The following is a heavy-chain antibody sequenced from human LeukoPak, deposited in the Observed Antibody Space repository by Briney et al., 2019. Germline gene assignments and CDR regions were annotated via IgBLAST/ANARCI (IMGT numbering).Heavy chain of an antibody. CDR1: GGSIIISGHY. CDR3: ARRKATEEGGAFDI. V-gene: IGHV4-39*01. Sequence: SETLSLTCTVSGGSIIISGHYWDWIRQSPGKGLEWISSMYHSGRTYHSRSLRSRLTTSVDTSKNQFFLKLGSVTATDTAIYYCARRKATEEGGAFDIWGVGTMVTVSS. J-gene: IGHJ3*02. CDR2: MYHSGRT. D-gene: IGHD1-26*01.